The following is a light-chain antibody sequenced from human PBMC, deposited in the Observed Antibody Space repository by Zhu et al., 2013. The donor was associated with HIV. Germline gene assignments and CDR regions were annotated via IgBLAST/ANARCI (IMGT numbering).Light chain of an antibody. V-gene: IGKV3D-15*01. CDR3: QQRSNWPRTLT. CDR2: DAS. Sequence: EKVMTQSPATLSVSPGERATLSCRASQSVYSNLVWYQQKPGQAPRLLIYDASTRAAGIPDRFMGSGSGTQFTLTISRLEPEDFAVYYCQQRSNWPRTLTFGGGTKVEIK. CDR1: QSVYSN. J-gene: IGKJ4*01.